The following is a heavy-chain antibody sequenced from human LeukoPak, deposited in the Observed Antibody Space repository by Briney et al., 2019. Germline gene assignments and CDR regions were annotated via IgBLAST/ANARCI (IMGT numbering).Heavy chain of an antibody. CDR2: IYHSGST. J-gene: IGHJ4*02. CDR1: GGSISSYY. Sequence: SETLSLTCTVSGGSISSYYWSWIRQPPGKGLEWIGYIYHSGSTYYNPSLKSRVTISVDRSKNQFSLKLSSVTAADTAVYYCASYIAAAGCFDYWGQGTLVTVSS. V-gene: IGHV4-59*12. D-gene: IGHD6-13*01. CDR3: ASYIAAAGCFDY.